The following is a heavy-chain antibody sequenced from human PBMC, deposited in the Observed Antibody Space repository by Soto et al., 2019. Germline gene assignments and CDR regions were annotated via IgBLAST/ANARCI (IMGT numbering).Heavy chain of an antibody. D-gene: IGHD1-20*01. V-gene: IGHV3-7*01. CDR3: AIITRGFSMDV. Sequence: GGSLRLSCAASGFTFSAYWMIWVGQTPGKGLEWVANIKHDGSEKYYVDSVKGRFTISRDNAKNSLFLEMNSLRAEDTAVFYCAIITRGFSMDVWGQGTTVTVSS. J-gene: IGHJ6*02. CDR1: GFTFSAYW. CDR2: IKHDGSEK.